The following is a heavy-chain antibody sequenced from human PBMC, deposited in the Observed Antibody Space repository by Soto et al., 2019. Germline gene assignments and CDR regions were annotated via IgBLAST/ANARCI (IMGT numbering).Heavy chain of an antibody. CDR1: GGSISSSSYY. CDR3: ARHLVLGYCSGGSCYGPNWFDP. J-gene: IGHJ5*02. Sequence: PSETLSLTCTVSGGSISSSSYYWGWIRQPPGKGLERIGSIYYSGSTYYNPSPKSRVTISVDTSKNQFSLKLSSVTAADTAVYYCARHLVLGYCSGGSCYGPNWFDPWGQGTLVTVSS. CDR2: IYYSGST. D-gene: IGHD2-15*01. V-gene: IGHV4-39*01.